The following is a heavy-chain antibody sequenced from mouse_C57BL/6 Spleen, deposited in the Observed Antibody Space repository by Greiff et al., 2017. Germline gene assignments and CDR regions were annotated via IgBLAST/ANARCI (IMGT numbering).Heavy chain of an antibody. CDR1: GFTFSDYG. CDR2: ISSGSSTI. D-gene: IGHD2-1*01. J-gene: IGHJ4*01. V-gene: IGHV5-17*01. Sequence: EVMLVESGGGLVKPGGSLKLSCAASGFTFSDYGMHWVRQAPEKGLEWVAYISSGSSTIYYADTVKGRFTISRDNAKNTLFLQMTSLRSEDTAMYYGARQVDGNWGYYAMDYWGQGTSVTVSS. CDR3: ARQVDGNWGYYAMDY.